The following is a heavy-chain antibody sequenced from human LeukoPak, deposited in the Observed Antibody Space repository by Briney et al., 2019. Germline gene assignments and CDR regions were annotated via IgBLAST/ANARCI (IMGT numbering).Heavy chain of an antibody. CDR2: INPNSGGT. V-gene: IGHV1-2*02. D-gene: IGHD3-16*01. Sequence: GASVKVSCKASGYTFTGYYMHWVRQAPGQGLEWMGWINPNSGGTNYAQKFQGRVTMTRDTSISTAYMELSRLRSDDTAVYYCARGGDYVWGSYGLYYFDYWGQGTLVTISS. CDR1: GYTFTGYY. J-gene: IGHJ4*02. CDR3: ARGGDYVWGSYGLYYFDY.